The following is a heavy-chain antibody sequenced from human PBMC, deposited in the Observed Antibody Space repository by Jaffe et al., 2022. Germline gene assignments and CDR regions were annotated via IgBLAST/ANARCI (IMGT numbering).Heavy chain of an antibody. CDR3: ARSYLDY. CDR2: IGSGGTPV. J-gene: IGHJ4*02. CDR1: GFPFSSYE. Sequence: EVQLVESGGGLVQPGGSLRLSCAASGFPFSSYEMNWVRQAPGKGLEWVSYIGSGGTPVYYADSVKGRFTISRDNAKNSLFLHMNTLRVEDTAVYYCARSYLDYWGQGVLVTVSS. V-gene: IGHV3-48*03.